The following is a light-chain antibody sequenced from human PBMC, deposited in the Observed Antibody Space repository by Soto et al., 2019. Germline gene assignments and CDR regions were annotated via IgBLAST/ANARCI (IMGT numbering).Light chain of an antibody. Sequence: DIQMTQSPSTLSASVGDRVTITCRASQSMSTWLAWYQQKPGKAPKLLIYKASSLESAVTSRFSGSGSGTEFTLTISSLQPDDFATYYCQQYAAYPWTFGQGTKVEIK. V-gene: IGKV1-5*03. J-gene: IGKJ1*01. CDR1: QSMSTW. CDR3: QQYAAYPWT. CDR2: KAS.